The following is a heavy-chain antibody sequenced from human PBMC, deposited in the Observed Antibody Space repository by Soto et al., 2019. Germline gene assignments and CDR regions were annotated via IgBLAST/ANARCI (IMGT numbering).Heavy chain of an antibody. CDR2: ISSSSSYT. CDR1: GFTFSDYY. CDR3: ARVTGSGSQYFDY. D-gene: IGHD3-10*01. Sequence: GGSLRLSCAASGFTFSDYYMSWIRQAPGKGLEWVSYISSSSSYTNYADSVKGRFTISRDNAKNSLYLQMNSLRAEDTAVYYCARVTGSGSQYFDYWGQGTLVTVSS. J-gene: IGHJ4*02. V-gene: IGHV3-11*06.